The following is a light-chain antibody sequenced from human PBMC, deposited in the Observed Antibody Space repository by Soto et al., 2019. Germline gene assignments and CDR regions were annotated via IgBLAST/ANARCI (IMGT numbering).Light chain of an antibody. CDR1: SGSVSASYS. J-gene: IGLJ3*02. CDR2: STT. V-gene: IGLV8-61*01. CDR3: VLYVGSGISM. Sequence: QAVVTQEPSFSVSPGGTVTLTCGLSSGSVSASYSPAWYQQTPGQAPRTLIYSTTTRSSGVPDRFSGSILGNKAALTITGAQADYESDYYCVLYVGSGISMFGGWTKLTVL.